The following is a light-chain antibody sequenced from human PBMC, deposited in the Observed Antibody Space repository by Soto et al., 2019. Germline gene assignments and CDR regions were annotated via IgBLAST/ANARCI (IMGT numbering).Light chain of an antibody. CDR2: EVT. CDR3: SSYTNINTRACV. V-gene: IGLV2-14*01. Sequence: QSVLTQSASVSGSPGQSITISCTGTSGDIGSYNRVSWYQQHPGKAPKLIIYEVTDRPSGVSNRFSGSKSGNTASLTISGLQAEDEAEYYCSSYTNINTRACVFGTGTKVTGL. J-gene: IGLJ1*01. CDR1: SGDIGSYNR.